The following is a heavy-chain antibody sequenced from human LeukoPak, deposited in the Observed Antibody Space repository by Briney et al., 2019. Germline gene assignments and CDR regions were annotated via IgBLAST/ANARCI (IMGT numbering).Heavy chain of an antibody. J-gene: IGHJ4*02. V-gene: IGHV3-7*01. CDR3: AREGYSPRDGYNFNSDC. D-gene: IGHD5-24*01. CDR2: IKQDGSEK. CDR1: GFTFSSYW. Sequence: GGSLRLSCAASGFTFSSYWMSWVRQAPGKGLEWVANIKQDGSEKYYVDSVKGRFTISRDNAKNSLYLQMNSLRAEDTAVYYCAREGYSPRDGYNFNSDCWGQGTLVTVSS.